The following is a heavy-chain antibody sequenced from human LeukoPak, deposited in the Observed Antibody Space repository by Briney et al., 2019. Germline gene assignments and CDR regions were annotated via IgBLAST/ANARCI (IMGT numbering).Heavy chain of an antibody. CDR3: ARVAVNPYYYGMDV. CDR1: GGSISSYY. Sequence: PSETLSLTCTVSGGSISSYYWSWIRQPPGKGLEWIGYIYYSGSTNYNPSLKSRVTISVDTSKNQSSLKLSSVTAADTAVYYCARVAVNPYYYGMDVWGQGTTVTVSS. J-gene: IGHJ6*02. CDR2: IYYSGST. V-gene: IGHV4-59*01. D-gene: IGHD6-19*01.